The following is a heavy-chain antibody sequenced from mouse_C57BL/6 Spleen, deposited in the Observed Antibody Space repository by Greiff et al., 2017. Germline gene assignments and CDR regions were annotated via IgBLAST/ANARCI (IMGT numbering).Heavy chain of an antibody. Sequence: VQLQQSGPGLVQPSQSLSITCTAPGFSLTSYGVHWVRQSPGKGLEWLGVIWSGGSTDNNAAFISRLSISKDNSKSQVFFKMNSLQADDTAIYYCARMKYYFDYWGQGTTLTVSS. V-gene: IGHV2-2*01. J-gene: IGHJ2*01. CDR3: ARMKYYFDY. CDR1: GFSLTSYG. CDR2: IWSGGST.